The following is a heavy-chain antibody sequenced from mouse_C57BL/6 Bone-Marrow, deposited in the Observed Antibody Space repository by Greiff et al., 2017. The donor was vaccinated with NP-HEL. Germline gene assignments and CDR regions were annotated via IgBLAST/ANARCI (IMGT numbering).Heavy chain of an antibody. J-gene: IGHJ2*01. CDR3: AREDGSTYSYYFDY. CDR2: ISYDGSN. Sequence: DVQLVESGPGLVKPSQSLSLTCSVTGYSITSGYYWNWIRQFPGNKLEWMGYISYDGSNNYNPSLKNRISITSDTSKNQFFLKLNSVTTEDTATYYCAREDGSTYSYYFDYWGQGTTLTVSS. CDR1: GYSITSGYY. D-gene: IGHD1-1*01. V-gene: IGHV3-6*01.